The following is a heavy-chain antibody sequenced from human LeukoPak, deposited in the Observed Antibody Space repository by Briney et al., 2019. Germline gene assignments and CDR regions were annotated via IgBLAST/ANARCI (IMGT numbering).Heavy chain of an antibody. Sequence: GASVKVSCKASGYTFTSYGISWVRQAPGQGLEWMGWISAYNGNTNYAQKLQGRVTMTTDTSTGTAYMELRSLRSDDTAVYYCARDLGIVVVPAAKDYWGQGTLVTVSS. D-gene: IGHD2-2*03. J-gene: IGHJ4*02. V-gene: IGHV1-18*01. CDR3: ARDLGIVVVPAAKDY. CDR1: GYTFTSYG. CDR2: ISAYNGNT.